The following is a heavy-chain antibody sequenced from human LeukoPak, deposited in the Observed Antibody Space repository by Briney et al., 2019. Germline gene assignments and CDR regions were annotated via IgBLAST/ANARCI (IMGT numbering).Heavy chain of an antibody. V-gene: IGHV3-23*01. D-gene: IGHD6-19*01. J-gene: IGHJ4*02. CDR3: ARDHSSGWYSDYFDY. CDR2: LSGAGAST. CDR1: GFTFSSYA. Sequence: PGGSLRLSCAASGFTFSSYAMRWVRQAPGKGLEWVSALSGAGASTYYADSVKGRFTISRDNSKNTLYLQMNSLRAEDTAVYYCARDHSSGWYSDYFDYWGQGTLVTVSS.